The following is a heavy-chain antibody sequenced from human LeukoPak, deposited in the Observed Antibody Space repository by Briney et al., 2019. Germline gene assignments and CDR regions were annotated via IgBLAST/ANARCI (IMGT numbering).Heavy chain of an antibody. V-gene: IGHV3-23*01. D-gene: IGHD3-16*02. Sequence: GGSLRLSCAASGFTFNSFAMNWVRQAPGKGLEWVSSISGSDGTSHYADFVKGRFTISRDNSKNTLYLQLNSLRAEDTAAYYCAKSLGVGGYTRYKGFDQWGQGTLVVVSS. CDR1: GFTFNSFA. CDR3: AKSLGVGGYTRYKGFDQ. CDR2: ISGSDGTS. J-gene: IGHJ4*02.